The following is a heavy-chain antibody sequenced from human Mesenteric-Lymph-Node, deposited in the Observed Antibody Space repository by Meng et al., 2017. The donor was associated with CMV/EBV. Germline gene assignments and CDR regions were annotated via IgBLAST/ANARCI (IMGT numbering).Heavy chain of an antibody. J-gene: IGHJ4*02. D-gene: IGHD6-19*01. CDR1: GYTFTSFD. CDR3: ARGPSYSSGFPDC. CDR2: MNPNSGNT. V-gene: IGHV1-8*02. Sequence: QEQLVQSGAEGKKSGASVKVSCKASGYTFTSFDINWVRQATGQGPEWMGWMNPNSGNTGYAQKFQGRVTLTRDTSISTAYMELSSLRSEDTAVYYCARGPSYSSGFPDCWGQGTLVTVSS.